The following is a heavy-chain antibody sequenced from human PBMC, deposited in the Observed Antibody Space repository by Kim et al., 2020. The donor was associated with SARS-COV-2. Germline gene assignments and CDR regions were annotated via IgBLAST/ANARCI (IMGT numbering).Heavy chain of an antibody. Sequence: SSSSSYIYYAASVKGRFTISRDNAKNSLYLQMNSLRAEDTAVYYCARDLKVWGQGTLVTVSS. CDR3: ARDLKV. J-gene: IGHJ4*02. CDR2: SSSSSYI. V-gene: IGHV3-21*01.